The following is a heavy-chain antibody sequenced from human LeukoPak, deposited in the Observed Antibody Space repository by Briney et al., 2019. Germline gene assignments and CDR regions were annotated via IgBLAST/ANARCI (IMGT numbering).Heavy chain of an antibody. Sequence: PGGSLRLSCVASGFTLSGHWMHWVRQAPGKGLVWVSRINSDESTTVYADSVKGRFTISRDNAKNSLFLQMNSLRAEDTAVYYCEGGTYWGQGTLVTVSS. CDR3: EGGTY. V-gene: IGHV3-74*01. CDR1: GFTLSGHW. D-gene: IGHD3-16*01. CDR2: INSDESTT. J-gene: IGHJ4*02.